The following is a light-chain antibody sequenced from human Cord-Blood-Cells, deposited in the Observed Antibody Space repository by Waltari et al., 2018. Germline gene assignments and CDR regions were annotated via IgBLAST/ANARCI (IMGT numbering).Light chain of an antibody. CDR3: QQYNNWPFT. Sequence: EIVMTQSPATLSVSPGARAPVSCTASQSVSSNLAWYQQKPGQAPRLLIYGASTRATGIPARFSGSGSGTEFTLTISSLQSEDVAVYYCQQYNNWPFTFGPGTKVDIK. CDR1: QSVSSN. J-gene: IGKJ3*01. V-gene: IGKV3-15*01. CDR2: GAS.